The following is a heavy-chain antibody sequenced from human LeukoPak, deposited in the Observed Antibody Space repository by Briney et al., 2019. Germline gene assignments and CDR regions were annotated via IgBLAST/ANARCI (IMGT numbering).Heavy chain of an antibody. V-gene: IGHV3-48*03. D-gene: IGHD3-9*01. J-gene: IGHJ3*02. CDR3: ARGDILTGYHYDAFGI. CDR2: ISSSGSTI. Sequence: EGSLRLSCAASGFTFSSYEMNWVRQAPGKGLEWVSYISSSGSTIYYADSVKGRFTISRDNAKNSLYLQMNSLRAEDTAVYYCARGDILTGYHYDAFGIWGQGTMVTVSS. CDR1: GFTFSSYE.